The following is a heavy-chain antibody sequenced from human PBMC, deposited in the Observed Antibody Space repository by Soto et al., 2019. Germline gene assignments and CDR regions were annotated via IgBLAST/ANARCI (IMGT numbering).Heavy chain of an antibody. D-gene: IGHD4-17*01. J-gene: IGHJ4*02. V-gene: IGHV1-46*01. Sequence: QVQLLQSGAEVKKPGAAVKVPCEASGYTSTTSYIHWVRQAPGQGLEWMGIINPSGGSTSYAQKFQGRVTMTTDTSTSTVYLEISSLRSEDTAVYYCAREAFGDSVPGYWGQGTLVTVSS. CDR3: AREAFGDSVPGY. CDR2: INPSGGST. CDR1: GYTSTTSY.